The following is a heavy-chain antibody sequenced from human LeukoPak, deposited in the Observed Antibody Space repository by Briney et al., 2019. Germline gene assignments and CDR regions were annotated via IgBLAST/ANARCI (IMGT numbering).Heavy chain of an antibody. Sequence: SETLSLTCTVSGGSISSSSYYWGWIRQPPGKGLEWIGSIYYSGSTYYNPSLKSRVTISVDTSKNQFSLKLSSVTAADTAVYYCARDPVPIAVAGPPTKWGQGTLVTVSS. CDR1: GGSISSSSYY. J-gene: IGHJ4*02. D-gene: IGHD6-19*01. V-gene: IGHV4-39*07. CDR2: IYYSGST. CDR3: ARDPVPIAVAGPPTK.